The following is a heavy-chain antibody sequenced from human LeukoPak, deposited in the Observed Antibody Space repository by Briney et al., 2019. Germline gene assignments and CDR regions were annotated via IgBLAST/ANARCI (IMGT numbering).Heavy chain of an antibody. CDR1: GGTFSSYA. V-gene: IGHV1-69*05. J-gene: IGHJ3*02. D-gene: IGHD3-10*01. CDR2: IIPIFGTA. Sequence: GASVKVSCKASGGTFSSYAISWVRQAPGQGLEWMGGIIPIFGTANYAQKFQGRVTITTDESTSTAYMELSSLRSEDTAVYYCARDQGRPYTMVRGVVPPVAFDIWGQGTMVTVSS. CDR3: ARDQGRPYTMVRGVVPPVAFDI.